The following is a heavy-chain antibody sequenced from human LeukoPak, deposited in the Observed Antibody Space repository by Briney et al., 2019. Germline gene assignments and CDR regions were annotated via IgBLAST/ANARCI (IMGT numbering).Heavy chain of an antibody. CDR3: TTRRQDGC. D-gene: IGHD6-25*01. CDR2: IKSKIDGGTI. V-gene: IGHV3-15*01. CDR1: GFTFSDAW. J-gene: IGHJ4*02. Sequence: PGGSLRLSCVASGFTFSDAWMSWVRQAPGKGLEWVGRIKSKIDGGTIDYGAPVKGRFTISRDDSRHTLYLQMNSLKTEDTAVYYCTTRRQDGCWGQGTLVTVS.